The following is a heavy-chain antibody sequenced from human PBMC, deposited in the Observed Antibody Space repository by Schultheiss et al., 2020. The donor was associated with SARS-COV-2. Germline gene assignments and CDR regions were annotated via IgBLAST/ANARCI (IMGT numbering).Heavy chain of an antibody. Sequence: WGSLRLSCAASGFTFSSYAMSWVRQAPGKGLEWVSAISGSGGSTYYADSVKGRFTISRDNSKNTLYLQMNSLRAGDTAVYYCARASHNASQYYDILTGYVPRYYFDYWGQGTLVTVSS. J-gene: IGHJ4*02. CDR3: ARASHNASQYYDILTGYVPRYYFDY. CDR1: GFTFSSYA. CDR2: ISGSGGST. V-gene: IGHV3-23*01. D-gene: IGHD3-9*01.